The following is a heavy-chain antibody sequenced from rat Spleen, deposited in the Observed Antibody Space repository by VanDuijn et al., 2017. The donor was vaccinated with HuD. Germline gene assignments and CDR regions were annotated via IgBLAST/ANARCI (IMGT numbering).Heavy chain of an antibody. CDR3: ARRDNNYWFAY. V-gene: IGHV5-25*01. Sequence: EVQLVESGGGLVQPGRSLKLSCAASGFTFSNYYMAWVRQAPTKGLELVAYIYTGGGGSYHRDSVKGRFTISRDNAKSTLYLQMNSLKSEDTATYYCARRDNNYWFAYWGQGTLVTVSS. J-gene: IGHJ3*01. D-gene: IGHD1-10*01. CDR2: IYTGGGGS. CDR1: GFTFSNYY.